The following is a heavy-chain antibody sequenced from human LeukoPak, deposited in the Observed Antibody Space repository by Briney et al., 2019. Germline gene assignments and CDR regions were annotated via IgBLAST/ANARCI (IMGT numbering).Heavy chain of an antibody. Sequence: ASVKVSCKTSGYTFNGYYMHWVRQVPGQGLEWMGWINPNSGDTNYAQKFQGRVTMTSDTSISTAYMGLRRLRSDDTAVYYCARPAYYDILTDDPSNNWFDPWGQGTLVTVSS. CDR3: ARPAYYDILTDDPSNNWFDP. CDR2: INPNSGDT. V-gene: IGHV1-2*02. D-gene: IGHD3-9*01. J-gene: IGHJ5*02. CDR1: GYTFNGYY.